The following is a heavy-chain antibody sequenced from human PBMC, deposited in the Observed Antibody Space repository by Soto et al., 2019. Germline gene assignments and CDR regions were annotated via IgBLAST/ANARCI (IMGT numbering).Heavy chain of an antibody. J-gene: IGHJ4*02. Sequence: QVQLQESGPGLVKPSQTLSLTCSVSGASTVSHYHWTWIRQPPGKGLEWMGYIFNSGTTFHNPSLTSLLSISMDTSGNHFSLELRSVTAADTAVYYCALALGPPTGLDYWGQGTLVTVSS. CDR1: GASTVSHYH. CDR2: IFNSGTT. V-gene: IGHV4-31*01. D-gene: IGHD6-19*01. CDR3: ALALGPPTGLDY.